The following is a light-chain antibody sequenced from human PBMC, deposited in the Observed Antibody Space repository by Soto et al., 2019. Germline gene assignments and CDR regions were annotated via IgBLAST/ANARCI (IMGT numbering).Light chain of an antibody. J-gene: IGLJ1*01. CDR2: EVD. V-gene: IGLV2-14*01. CDR3: SSYRRTSSFV. Sequence: QSALTQPASASGSPGQSITISCSGTDSDIGDYDYVSWYQQYPGKAPKLLIYEVDKRPSGVSDRFSGSKSGNTASLTISGLRGEDEADYFCSSYRRTSSFVFGTGTKLTVL. CDR1: DSDIGDYDY.